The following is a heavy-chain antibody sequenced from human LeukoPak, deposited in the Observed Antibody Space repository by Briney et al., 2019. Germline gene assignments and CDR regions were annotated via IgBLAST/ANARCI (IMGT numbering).Heavy chain of an antibody. V-gene: IGHV3-48*03. CDR3: ARGTSPSLGY. CDR1: GFPFSTYE. CDR2: ISTSGRNI. J-gene: IGHJ4*02. D-gene: IGHD1-7*01. Sequence: GGSLRLSCAASGFPFSTYEMNWVRQAPGKGLEWVSYISTSGRNIYYADSVKGRFTISRDNAKNSLYLQMNSLRVEDTAVYYCARGTSPSLGYWGQGTLVTVSS.